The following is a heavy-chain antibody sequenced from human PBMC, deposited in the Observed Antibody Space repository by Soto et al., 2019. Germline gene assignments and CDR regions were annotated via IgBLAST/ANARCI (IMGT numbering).Heavy chain of an antibody. V-gene: IGHV1-8*01. Sequence: ASVKVSCNASGYTFTSYDINWVRQATGQGLEWMGWMNPNSGNTGYAQKFQGRVTMTRNTSISTAYMELSSLRSEDTAVYYCARAREYSRSYHNWFDPWGQGTLVTVSS. CDR1: GYTFTSYD. J-gene: IGHJ5*02. CDR2: MNPNSGNT. D-gene: IGHD6-6*01. CDR3: ARAREYSRSYHNWFDP.